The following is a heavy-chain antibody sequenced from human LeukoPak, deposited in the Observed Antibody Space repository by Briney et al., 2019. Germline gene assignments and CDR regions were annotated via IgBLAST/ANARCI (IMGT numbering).Heavy chain of an antibody. CDR2: ITGTGGVT. CDR3: AKEVSGSGSYYGGNDY. V-gene: IGHV3-23*01. Sequence: GGALRLSCAASGFTFSSYAMGWVRQAPGKGLEWLSAITGTGGVTYYADSVKGRFTISRDSSKTTLYLQMNSLRAEDTAVYYCAKEVSGSGSYYGGNDYWGQGTLVIVSS. CDR1: GFTFSSYA. J-gene: IGHJ4*02. D-gene: IGHD3-10*01.